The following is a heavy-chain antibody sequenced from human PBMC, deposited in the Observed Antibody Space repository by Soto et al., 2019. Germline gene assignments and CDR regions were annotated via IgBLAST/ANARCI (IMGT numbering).Heavy chain of an antibody. CDR1: GFTFSSYA. CDR2: ISSNGGST. Sequence: EVQLVESGGGLVQPGGALRLSCAASGFTFSSYAMHWVRQAPGKGLEYVSAISSNGGSTYYGNSVKVRFTISRDNSKNTLYLQMGSLRAEDMAVYYCARHGSGSYYFDYWGQGTLVTVSS. CDR3: ARHGSGSYYFDY. J-gene: IGHJ4*02. V-gene: IGHV3-64*01. D-gene: IGHD3-10*01.